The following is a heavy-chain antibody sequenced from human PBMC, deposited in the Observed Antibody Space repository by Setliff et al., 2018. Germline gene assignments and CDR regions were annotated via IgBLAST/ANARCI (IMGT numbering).Heavy chain of an antibody. CDR1: GFIVSDKH. CDR3: ARTCSGSGCYAGLES. V-gene: IGHV3-66*03. CDR2: IYNSDST. J-gene: IGHJ4*02. Sequence: GGSLRLSCAASGFIVSDKHMTWLRQAPGRGLEWVSVIYNSDSTYYADSVKGRFTISRDNSKNTLYLQMSSLRPEDTAVYYCARTCSGSGCYAGLESWGQGTPVTVSS. D-gene: IGHD2-15*01.